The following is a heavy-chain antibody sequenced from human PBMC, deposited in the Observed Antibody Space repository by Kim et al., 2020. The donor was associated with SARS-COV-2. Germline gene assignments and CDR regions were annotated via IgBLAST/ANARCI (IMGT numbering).Heavy chain of an antibody. CDR3: ARDLTLTRYSSSFDGMDV. V-gene: IGHV1-46*01. Sequence: ASVKVSCKASGYTFTSYYMHWVRQAPGQGLEWMGIINPSGGSTSYAQKFQGRVTMTRDTSTSTVYMELSSLRSEDTAVYYCARDLTLTRYSSSFDGMDVWGQGTTVTVSS. J-gene: IGHJ6*02. D-gene: IGHD6-13*01. CDR2: INPSGGST. CDR1: GYTFTSYY.